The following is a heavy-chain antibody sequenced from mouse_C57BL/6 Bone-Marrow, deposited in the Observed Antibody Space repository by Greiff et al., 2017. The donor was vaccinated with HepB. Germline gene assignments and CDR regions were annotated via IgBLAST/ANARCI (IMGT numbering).Heavy chain of an antibody. CDR3: ARDCDYDAMDD. V-gene: IGHV5-16*01. Sequence: EVQRVESEGGLVQPGSSMKLSCTASGFTFSDYYMAWVRQVPEKGLEWVANINYDGSSTYYLDSLKSRFIISRDNAKNILYLQMSSLKSEDTATYYCARDCDYDAMDDWGQGTSVTVSS. CDR1: GFTFSDYY. J-gene: IGHJ4*01. CDR2: INYDGSST.